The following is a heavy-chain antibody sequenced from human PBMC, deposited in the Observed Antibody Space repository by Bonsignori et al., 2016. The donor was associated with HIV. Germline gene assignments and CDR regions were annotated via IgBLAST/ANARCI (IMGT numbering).Heavy chain of an antibody. CDR2: ISSSSSYI. V-gene: IGHV3-21*01. Sequence: VRQAPGKGLEWVSSISSSSSYIYYADSVKGRFTISRDNAKNSLYLQMNSLRAEDTAVYYCARDFGTAMAFDYWGQGTLVTVSS. D-gene: IGHD5-18*01. CDR3: ARDFGTAMAFDY. J-gene: IGHJ4*02.